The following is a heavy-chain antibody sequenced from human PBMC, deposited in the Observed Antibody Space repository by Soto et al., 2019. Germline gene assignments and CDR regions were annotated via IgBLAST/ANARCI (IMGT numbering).Heavy chain of an antibody. CDR3: ARVADYYDSSGYYFDY. CDR2: INPNSGGT. D-gene: IGHD3-22*01. J-gene: IGHJ4*02. CDR1: GYTFTGYY. Sequence: ASVKVSCKASGYTFTGYYMHWVRQAPGQGLEWMGWINPNSGGTNYAQKFQGWVTMTRDTSISTAYMELSRLRSDDTAVYYCARVADYYDSSGYYFDYWGQGTPVTVS. V-gene: IGHV1-2*04.